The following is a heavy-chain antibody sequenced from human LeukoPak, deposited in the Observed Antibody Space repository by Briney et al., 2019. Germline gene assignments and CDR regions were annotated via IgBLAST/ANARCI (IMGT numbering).Heavy chain of an antibody. V-gene: IGHV3-23*01. J-gene: IGHJ5*02. CDR3: AKEEYSSGWYESNWFDP. D-gene: IGHD6-19*01. CDR1: GFTVSSNY. Sequence: GGSLRLSCAASGFTVSSNYMSWVRQAPGKGLEWVSAISGSGGSTYYADSVKGRFTISRDNSKNTLYLQMNSLRAEDTAVYYCAKEEYSSGWYESNWFDPWGQGTLVTVSS. CDR2: ISGSGGST.